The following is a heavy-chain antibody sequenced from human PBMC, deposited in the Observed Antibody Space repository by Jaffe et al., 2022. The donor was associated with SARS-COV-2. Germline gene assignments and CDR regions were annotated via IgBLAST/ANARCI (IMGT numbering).Heavy chain of an antibody. CDR2: IGAVGSLI. J-gene: IGHJ4*02. Sequence: QVQLVESGGGLVKPGESLRLSCTASGFTFSDFYMSWIRQAPGKGLEWISYIGAVGSLIYSADSVKGRFTISRDNAKNSLYLQMDSLRADDTAVYYCAAAFYGSGSLDHWGQGTVVTVSS. V-gene: IGHV3-11*01. CDR3: AAAFYGSGSLDH. CDR1: GFTFSDFY. D-gene: IGHD3-10*01.